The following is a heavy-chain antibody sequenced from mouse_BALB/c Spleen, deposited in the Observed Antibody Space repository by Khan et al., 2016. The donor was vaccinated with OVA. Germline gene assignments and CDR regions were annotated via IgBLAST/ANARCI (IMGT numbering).Heavy chain of an antibody. CDR3: ARSNYYCSSLYALDY. D-gene: IGHD1-1*01. CDR2: IAPGSGSS. Sequence: DLVKPGASVKLSCKASGYTFTSYWINWIKQRPGQGLEWIGRIAPGSGSSSYNEMFKGTAILTVDTSSSTAYIQLSSLSSEDSAVDFCARSNYYCSSLYALDYWGQGTSVTVSS. V-gene: IGHV1S41*01. J-gene: IGHJ4*01. CDR1: GYTFTSYW.